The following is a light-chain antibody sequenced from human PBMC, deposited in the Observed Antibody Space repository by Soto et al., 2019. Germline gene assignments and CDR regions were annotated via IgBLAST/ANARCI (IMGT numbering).Light chain of an antibody. Sequence: ETLMTQSQATLSVSPGERATLSCRASQSVSSNLAWYQQRPGQAPRLRLYGAYTRATGVPARFSGSGSGTEFALTINSLPSEYFAVYYCQQYNNWQLTFGGGTKVEIK. J-gene: IGKJ4*02. CDR1: QSVSSN. V-gene: IGKV3-15*01. CDR2: GAY. CDR3: QQYNNWQLT.